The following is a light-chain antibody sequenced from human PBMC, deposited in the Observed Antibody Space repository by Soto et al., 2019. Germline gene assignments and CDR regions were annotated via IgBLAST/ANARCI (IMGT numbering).Light chain of an antibody. Sequence: IVLTQSPDTLSLSPGERASLSCRASRSVSFAYVAWYQLRPGQAPRLLIYGASSRATGIPDRFSGSGSGTDFTLTIGRLEPEDSAVYYCQQYVTPPNTFGQGIKLEI. CDR1: RSVSFAY. CDR2: GAS. V-gene: IGKV3-20*01. CDR3: QQYVTPPNT. J-gene: IGKJ2*01.